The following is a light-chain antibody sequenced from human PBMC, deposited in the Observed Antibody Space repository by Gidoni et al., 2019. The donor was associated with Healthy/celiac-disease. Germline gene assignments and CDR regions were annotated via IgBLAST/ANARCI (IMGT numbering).Light chain of an antibody. J-gene: IGLJ2*01. CDR1: SSDVGSYNR. Sequence: QSALTQPPSESGSPGQSVTISCPGTSSDVGSYNRVSWYQQPPGTAPKLMIYEVSNRPSGVPDRFSGSKSGNTASLTISGLQAEDEADYYCSLYTSSSTFVFGGGTKLTVL. V-gene: IGLV2-18*01. CDR3: SLYTSSSTFV. CDR2: EVS.